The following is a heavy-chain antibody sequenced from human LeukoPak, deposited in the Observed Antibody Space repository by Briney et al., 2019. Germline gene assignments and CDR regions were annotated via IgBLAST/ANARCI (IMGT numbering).Heavy chain of an antibody. CDR2: INSDGSGT. Sequence: GGSLRLSCAASGFTFSSYWMHWVRQPPGKGLVWVSRINSDGSGTSYADSVKGRFTISRDNAKNTLYLQMNSLRAEDTAVYYCAKTSLWFGELSHFDYWGQGTLVTVSS. J-gene: IGHJ4*02. D-gene: IGHD3-10*01. CDR3: AKTSLWFGELSHFDY. V-gene: IGHV3-74*01. CDR1: GFTFSSYW.